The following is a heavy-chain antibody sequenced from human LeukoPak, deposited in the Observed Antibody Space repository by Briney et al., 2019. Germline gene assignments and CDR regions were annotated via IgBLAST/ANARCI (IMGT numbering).Heavy chain of an antibody. CDR3: ARDGWYYYGSGSYLLGGDY. Sequence: PGGSLRLSCAASGFTFSSYAMHWVRQAPGKGLEWVAVISYDGSNEYYADSVKGRFTISRDNSKNTLYLQMNSLRAEDTAVYYCARDGWYYYGSGSYLLGGDYWGQGTLVTVSS. D-gene: IGHD3-10*01. J-gene: IGHJ4*02. V-gene: IGHV3-30*04. CDR2: ISYDGSNE. CDR1: GFTFSSYA.